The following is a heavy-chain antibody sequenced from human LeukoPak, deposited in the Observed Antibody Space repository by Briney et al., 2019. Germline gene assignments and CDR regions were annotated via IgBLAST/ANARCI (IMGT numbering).Heavy chain of an antibody. CDR1: GLTFSTSW. Sequence: PGGSLRLSCVGSGLTFSTSWMSWVRQAPGKGLEWVASIKQDRSEKYYVDSVKGRFTISRDNSKNTLYLQMNSLRAEDTAVYYCAHPTEYSSSWYGNWFDPWGQGTLVTVSS. CDR3: AHPTEYSSSWYGNWFDP. D-gene: IGHD6-13*01. V-gene: IGHV3-7*03. CDR2: IKQDRSEK. J-gene: IGHJ5*02.